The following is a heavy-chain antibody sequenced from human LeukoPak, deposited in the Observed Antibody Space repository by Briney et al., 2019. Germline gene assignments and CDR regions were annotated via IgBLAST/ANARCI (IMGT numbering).Heavy chain of an antibody. Sequence: ASVKVSCKASGYTFTGYYMHWVRQAPGQGLEWMGWINPNSGDTNYALKFQGRVTMTGDTSISTAYMELSRLRSDDTAVYYCAALGYCSSVSCYPIGYYYYMDVWGKGTTVTVSS. V-gene: IGHV1-2*02. CDR2: INPNSGDT. CDR1: GYTFTGYY. J-gene: IGHJ6*03. CDR3: AALGYCSSVSCYPIGYYYYMDV. D-gene: IGHD2-15*01.